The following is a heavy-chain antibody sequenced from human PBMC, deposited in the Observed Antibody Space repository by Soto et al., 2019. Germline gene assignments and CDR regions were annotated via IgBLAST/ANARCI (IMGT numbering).Heavy chain of an antibody. Sequence: EVQLVESGGGLVQPGRSLRLSCAASGFTFDDYAMHWVRQAPGKGLEWVSGISWISGSIGYADSVKGRFTISRDNAKNSLYLQMNSLRAEDTALYYCAKDIVVAAAGGGGFDYWGQGTLVTVSS. CDR2: ISWISGSI. J-gene: IGHJ4*02. V-gene: IGHV3-9*01. CDR3: AKDIVVAAAGGGGFDY. CDR1: GFTFDDYA. D-gene: IGHD6-13*01.